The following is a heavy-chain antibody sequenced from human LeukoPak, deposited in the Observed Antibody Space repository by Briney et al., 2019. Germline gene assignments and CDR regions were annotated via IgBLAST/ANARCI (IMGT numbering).Heavy chain of an antibody. D-gene: IGHD4-17*01. Sequence: GGSLRLSCAASGFTFNTYAMSWLRQAPGKGLEWVSVIYSGGSTYYADSVKGRFTISRDNSKNTLYLQMNSLRAEDTAVYYCVRGDYGDYTLFDYWGQGTLVTVSS. J-gene: IGHJ4*02. V-gene: IGHV3-53*01. CDR1: GFTFNTYA. CDR3: VRGDYGDYTLFDY. CDR2: IYSGGST.